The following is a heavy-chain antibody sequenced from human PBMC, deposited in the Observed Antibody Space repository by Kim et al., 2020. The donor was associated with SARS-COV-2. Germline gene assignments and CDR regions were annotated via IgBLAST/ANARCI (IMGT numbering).Heavy chain of an antibody. D-gene: IGHD6-13*01. CDR1: GFTFSSYG. J-gene: IGHJ5*02. V-gene: IGHV3-30*18. CDR3: AKDNWANGGSSSCSWFDP. CDR2: IRYDGSST. Sequence: GGSLRLSCAASGFTFSSYGMHWVRQAPGKGLEWVAVIRYDGSSTYYADSVKGRFTISRDNSKNTLYLQMNSLRAEDTAVYYCAKDNWANGGSSSCSWFDPWGQGTLVTVSS.